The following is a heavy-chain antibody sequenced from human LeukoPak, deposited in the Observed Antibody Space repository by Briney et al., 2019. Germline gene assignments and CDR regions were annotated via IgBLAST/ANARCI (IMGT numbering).Heavy chain of an antibody. D-gene: IGHD3-3*01. Sequence: SETLSLTCAVYGGSFSGYYWCWIRQPPGKGLEWIGEINHSGSTNYNPSLKSRVTISVDTSKNQFSLKLSSVTAADTAVYYCARLRFLEWLLRYYYYMDVWGKGTTVTVSS. J-gene: IGHJ6*03. CDR1: GGSFSGYY. CDR2: INHSGST. V-gene: IGHV4-34*01. CDR3: ARLRFLEWLLRYYYYMDV.